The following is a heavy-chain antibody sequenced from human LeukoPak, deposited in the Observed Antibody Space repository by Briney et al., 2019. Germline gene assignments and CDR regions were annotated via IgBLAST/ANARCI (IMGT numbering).Heavy chain of an antibody. CDR3: ARDPFPNYYDSSGYYFGAFDI. V-gene: IGHV4-38-2*02. J-gene: IGHJ3*02. D-gene: IGHD3-22*01. Sequence: PSETLSLTCTASGYSISSGYYWGWIRQPPGKGLEWIGSIYHSGSTYYNPSLKSRVTISVDTSKNQFSLKLSSVTAADTAVYYCARDPFPNYYDSSGYYFGAFDIWGQGTMVTVSS. CDR2: IYHSGST. CDR1: GYSISSGYY.